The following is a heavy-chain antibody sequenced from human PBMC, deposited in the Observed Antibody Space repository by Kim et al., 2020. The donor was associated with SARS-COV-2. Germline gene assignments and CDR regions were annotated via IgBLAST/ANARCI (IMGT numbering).Heavy chain of an antibody. V-gene: IGHV3-23*01. Sequence: GGSLRLSCEASEFTFGDYDMSWVRQAPGKGLEWVAAISRSGGTTFYAGSVRGRFTIYRDNSKNALYLQMNSLRADDTAVYYCANYRGNFYEWYWDQGTLVTVAS. J-gene: IGHJ4*02. D-gene: IGHD3-16*02. CDR3: ANYRGNFYEWY. CDR2: ISRSGGTT. CDR1: EFTFGDYD.